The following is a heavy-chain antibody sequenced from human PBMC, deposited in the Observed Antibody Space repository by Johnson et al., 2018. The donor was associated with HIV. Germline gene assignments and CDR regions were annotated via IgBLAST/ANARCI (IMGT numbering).Heavy chain of an antibody. V-gene: IGHV3-74*01. CDR2: INSDGSST. CDR3: AKSGGHCIGGMCYDAFDI. D-gene: IGHD2-15*01. Sequence: EVQLVESGGGLVQPGGSLRLSCAASGFTFSSYWMHWVRQAPGKGLVWVSRINSDGSSTSYADSVKGRFTISRDNSKNTLYMEINSLRAEDTALYYCAKSGGHCIGGMCYDAFDIWGQGTMVTVSS. CDR1: GFTFSSYW. J-gene: IGHJ3*02.